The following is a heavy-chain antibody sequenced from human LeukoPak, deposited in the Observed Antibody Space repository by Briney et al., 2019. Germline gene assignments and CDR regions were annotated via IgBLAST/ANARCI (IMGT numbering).Heavy chain of an antibody. CDR2: INHSRST. Sequence: PSETLSLTCAVYGESFNGYYWSWIRQPPGKGLECIGEINHSRSTNYNPSLKSRVIISVDTSKNQFSLKLSPVTAADTAVYYCARVGIDYSGNILKYYFDYWGQGTLVTVSS. CDR1: GESFNGYY. D-gene: IGHD4-23*01. CDR3: ARVGIDYSGNILKYYFDY. V-gene: IGHV4-34*01. J-gene: IGHJ4*02.